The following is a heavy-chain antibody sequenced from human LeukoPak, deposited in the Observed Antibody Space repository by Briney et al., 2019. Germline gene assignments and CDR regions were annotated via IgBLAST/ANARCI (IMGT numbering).Heavy chain of an antibody. V-gene: IGHV4-31*03. CDR3: ARWGKRGSGTTGYDY. CDR1: GGSISSGGYY. D-gene: IGHD1-1*01. J-gene: IGHJ4*02. Sequence: SETLSLTCTVSGGSISSGGYYWSWIRQHPGTGLEWIGYIYYSGSTYYNPSLKSRVTISVDTSKNQFSLKLSSVTAADTAVYYCARWGKRGSGTTGYDYWGQGTLVTVSS. CDR2: IYYSGST.